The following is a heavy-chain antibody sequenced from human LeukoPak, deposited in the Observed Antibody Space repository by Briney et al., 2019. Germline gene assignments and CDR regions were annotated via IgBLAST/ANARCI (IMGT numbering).Heavy chain of an antibody. CDR3: AKDLDDILTGYYADY. CDR1: GFTFSSYG. CDR2: ISYDGSNK. D-gene: IGHD3-9*01. Sequence: GRSLRLSCAASGFTFSSYGMHWVRQAPGKGLEWVAVISYDGSNKYYADSVKGRFTISRDNSKNTLYLQMNSLRAEDTAVYYCAKDLDDILTGYYADYWGQGTLVTVSS. J-gene: IGHJ4*02. V-gene: IGHV3-30*18.